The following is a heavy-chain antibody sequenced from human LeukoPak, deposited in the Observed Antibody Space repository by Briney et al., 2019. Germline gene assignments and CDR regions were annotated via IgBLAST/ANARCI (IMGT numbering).Heavy chain of an antibody. CDR3: ARADSSGRIFDY. Sequence: GGSLRLSCAASGFTFSNYWMSWVRHPPGKGLEGVADIKEDGSENYYVDCVKGRFHISRDNAKNSLYLQMNSLRAGHTAVYYCARADSSGRIFDYWGQGTLVIVSS. V-gene: IGHV3-7*01. CDR1: GFTFSNYW. J-gene: IGHJ4*02. D-gene: IGHD6-19*01. CDR2: IKEDGSEN.